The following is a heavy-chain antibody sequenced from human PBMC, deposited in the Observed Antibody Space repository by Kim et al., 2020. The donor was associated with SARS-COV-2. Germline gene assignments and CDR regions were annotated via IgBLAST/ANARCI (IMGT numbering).Heavy chain of an antibody. V-gene: IGHV3-23*01. CDR1: GFTFSSYA. J-gene: IGHJ4*02. CDR2: ISGSGGST. CDR3: AKDHLDGIFDY. Sequence: LSLTCAASGFTFSSYAMSWVRQAPGKGLEWVSAISGSGGSTYYADSVKGRFTISRDNSKNTLYLQMNSLRAEDTAVYYCAKDHLDGIFDYWGQGTLVTVSS. D-gene: IGHD1-1*01.